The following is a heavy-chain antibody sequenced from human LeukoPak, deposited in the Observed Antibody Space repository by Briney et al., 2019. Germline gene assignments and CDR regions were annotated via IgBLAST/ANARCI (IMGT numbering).Heavy chain of an antibody. V-gene: IGHV3-9*01. CDR3: AKGSYGDYSFDY. J-gene: IGHJ4*02. CDR2: ISWNSGSI. Sequence: HPGGSLRLSCAASGFTFDDYAMHWVRQAPGKGLEWVSGISWNSGSIGYADSVKGRFTTSRDNAKNSLYLQMNSLRAEDTALYYCAKGSYGDYSFDYWGQGTLVTVSS. CDR1: GFTFDDYA. D-gene: IGHD4-17*01.